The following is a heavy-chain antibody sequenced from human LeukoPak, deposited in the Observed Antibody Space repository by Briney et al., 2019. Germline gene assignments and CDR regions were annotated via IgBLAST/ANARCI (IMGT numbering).Heavy chain of an antibody. J-gene: IGHJ4*02. Sequence: GGPLRLSCAASGFSLSAYWMTWVRQAPGKGVEWVANINRDGSQRNHVDSVKGRFTISRDNAKNSLYLQMDSLTAEDTAVYYCARDSTYSSGSRFYDRFDYWGQGILVTVSS. V-gene: IGHV3-7*03. CDR3: ARDSTYSSGSRFYDRFDY. CDR1: GFSLSAYW. D-gene: IGHD2-15*01. CDR2: INRDGSQR.